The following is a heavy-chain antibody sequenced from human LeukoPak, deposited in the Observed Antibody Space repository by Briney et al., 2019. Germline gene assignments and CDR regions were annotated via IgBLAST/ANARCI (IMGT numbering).Heavy chain of an antibody. CDR2: IYYSGST. J-gene: IGHJ4*02. Sequence: PSETLSLTCTVSGGSVSSGSYYWSWIRQPPGKGLEWIGYIYYSGSTNYNPSLKSRVTISVDTSKNQFSLKLSSVTAADTAVYYCARADNWNDLVDYWGQGTLVTVSS. V-gene: IGHV4-61*01. CDR1: GGSVSSGSYY. CDR3: ARADNWNDLVDY. D-gene: IGHD1-20*01.